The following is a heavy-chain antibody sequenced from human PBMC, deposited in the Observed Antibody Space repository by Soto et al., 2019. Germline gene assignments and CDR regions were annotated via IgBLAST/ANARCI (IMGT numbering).Heavy chain of an antibody. CDR3: ERDGTYNWV. Sequence: ELQLVASGGGLVQPGGSLRLSCAASGFTVSNNYVRWVRQAPGKGLEWVSLIFSNGDTRYADSVKGRFTIPRDSSSNTLYLQMNSLRGEDTAVYYCERDGTYNWVGGQGIHVTVSS. V-gene: IGHV3-66*01. J-gene: IGHJ4*02. D-gene: IGHD1-1*01. CDR2: IFSNGDT. CDR1: GFTVSNNY.